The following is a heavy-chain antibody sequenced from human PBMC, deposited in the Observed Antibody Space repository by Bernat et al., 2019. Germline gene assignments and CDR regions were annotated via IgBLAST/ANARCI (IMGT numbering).Heavy chain of an antibody. CDR1: GFTFSSYA. V-gene: IGHV3-64D*06. Sequence: EVQLVESGGGLVQPAGSLRLSCSASGFTFSSYAMHWVRQAPGQGLEYVSAISGNGGSTDYADSVKGRITISRDNSKDTLYLQMCSLRAEGTAVYCCVKGGAMAGTSNDYWGQGGEVSVSS. CDR2: ISGNGGST. J-gene: IGHJ4*02. D-gene: IGHD6-19*01. CDR3: VKGGAMAGTSNDY.